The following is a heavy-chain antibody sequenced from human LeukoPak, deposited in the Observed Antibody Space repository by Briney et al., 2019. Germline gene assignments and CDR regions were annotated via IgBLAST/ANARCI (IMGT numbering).Heavy chain of an antibody. Sequence: PGGSLRLSCVASGFTFSSYWTSWVRQAPGKGLEWVANIKQDGSEAYYVDSVKGRFIISRDNAKNSLYLEMNSLRVDDTAAYYCARDKQVGATLLDFWGQGTLVTVSS. V-gene: IGHV3-7*01. CDR2: IKQDGSEA. CDR1: GFTFSSYW. D-gene: IGHD1-26*01. CDR3: ARDKQVGATLLDF. J-gene: IGHJ4*02.